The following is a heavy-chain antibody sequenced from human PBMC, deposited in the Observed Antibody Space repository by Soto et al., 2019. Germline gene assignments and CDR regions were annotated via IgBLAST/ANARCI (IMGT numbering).Heavy chain of an antibody. CDR2: IYYSGST. CDR1: GGSVSSGSYY. V-gene: IGHV4-61*01. J-gene: IGHJ4*02. CDR3: ARLKLAAATYFDY. D-gene: IGHD6-13*01. Sequence: SETLSLTCTVSGGSVSSGSYYWSWIRQPPGKGLEWIGYIYYSGSTNYNPSLKSRVTISVDTSKNQFSLKLSSVTAADTAVYYCARLKLAAATYFDYWGQGTLVTVSS.